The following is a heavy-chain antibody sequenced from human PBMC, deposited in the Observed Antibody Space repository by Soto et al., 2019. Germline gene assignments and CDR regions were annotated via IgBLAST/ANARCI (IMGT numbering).Heavy chain of an antibody. CDR2: ISYDGSNK. CDR1: GFTFSSYA. D-gene: IGHD6-6*01. J-gene: IGHJ6*02. CDR3: ASSIAAPPNYYYYYGMDV. Sequence: GGSLRLSCAASGFTFSSYAMHWVRQAPGKGLEWVAVISYDGSNKYYADSVKGRFTISRDNSKNTLYLQMNSLRAEDTAVYYCASSIAAPPNYYYYYGMDVWGQGTTVTVSS. V-gene: IGHV3-30-3*01.